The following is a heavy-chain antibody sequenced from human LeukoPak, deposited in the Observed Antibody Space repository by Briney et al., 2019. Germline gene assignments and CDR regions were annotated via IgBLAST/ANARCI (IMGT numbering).Heavy chain of an antibody. CDR2: LYNAGST. CDR3: ASPKGLFDYFDY. Sequence: GGSLRLSCVASGFIVSNNYMSWVRQAPGKGLEWVSVLYNAGSTYYADSVKGRFTISRDNSKNTLYLQMYSLRAEDTAVYYCASPKGLFDYFDYWGQGILVTVYS. D-gene: IGHD3-22*01. V-gene: IGHV3-53*01. CDR1: GFIVSNNY. J-gene: IGHJ4*02.